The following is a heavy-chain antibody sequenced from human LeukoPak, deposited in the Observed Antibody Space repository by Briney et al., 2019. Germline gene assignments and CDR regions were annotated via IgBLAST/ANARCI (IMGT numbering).Heavy chain of an antibody. CDR1: RYTFTKYF. D-gene: IGHD2-15*01. CDR2: INPNSGGT. Sequence: ASVKVSCKASRYTFTKYFTQWVRQAPGQGLEWMGRINPNSGGTNYAQKFQGRVTMTRDTSISTAYMELSRLRSDDTAGYYCARETVVAANDYWGQGTLVTVSS. CDR3: ARETVVAANDY. V-gene: IGHV1-2*06. J-gene: IGHJ4*02.